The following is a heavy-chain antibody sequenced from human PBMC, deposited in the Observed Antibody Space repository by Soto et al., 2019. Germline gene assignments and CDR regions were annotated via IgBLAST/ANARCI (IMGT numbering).Heavy chain of an antibody. CDR3: ARGLELNFD. J-gene: IGHJ4*02. Sequence: EVQMLESGGGLVQPGGSLRLSCEASGFTFSSYAMSWVRQAPGKGLEWVSAISSGGSTYYADSVKGRFTISRDNSKNTLHLQMNSLRAEDTAVYYCARGLELNFDGDQGTLVTVSS. D-gene: IGHD1-7*01. V-gene: IGHV3-23*01. CDR2: ISSGGST. CDR1: GFTFSSYA.